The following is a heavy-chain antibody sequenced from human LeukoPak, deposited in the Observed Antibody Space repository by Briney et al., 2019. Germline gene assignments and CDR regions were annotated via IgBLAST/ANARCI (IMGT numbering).Heavy chain of an antibody. CDR1: GLLLSSYE. V-gene: IGHV3-48*03. Sequence: GGSLRLPCAVSGLLLSSYEMIGVRQAPGKGLEWVSYISYSGTIINHADSVKGRFTISRDNAKNSLYLQMKSLRAEDTASYYFAREGRVWGGYYFDCWGQGSLVTVSS. CDR2: ISYSGTII. J-gene: IGHJ4*02. D-gene: IGHD3-16*01. CDR3: AREGRVWGGYYFDC.